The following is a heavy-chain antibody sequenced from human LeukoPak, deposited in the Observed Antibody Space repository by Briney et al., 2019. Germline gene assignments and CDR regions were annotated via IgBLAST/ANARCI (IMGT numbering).Heavy chain of an antibody. CDR2: INHSGST. Sequence: PSETLSLTCTVSGGSISSYYWSWIRQPPGKGLEWIGEINHSGSTNYNPSLKSRVTISVDTSKNQFSLKLSSVTAADTAVYYCAREKEYSSSWPLDYWGQGTLVTVSS. CDR1: GGSISSYY. V-gene: IGHV4-34*01. D-gene: IGHD6-13*01. J-gene: IGHJ4*02. CDR3: AREKEYSSSWPLDY.